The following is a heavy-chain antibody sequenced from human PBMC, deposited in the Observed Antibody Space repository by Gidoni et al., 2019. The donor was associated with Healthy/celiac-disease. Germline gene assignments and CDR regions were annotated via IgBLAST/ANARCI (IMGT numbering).Heavy chain of an antibody. J-gene: IGHJ4*02. CDR1: GFTFSSYA. Sequence: QVQLVESGGGVVQPGRSLRPSCAASGFTFSSYAMHWVRQAPGKGLEWVAVISYDGSNKYYADSVKGRFTISRDNSKNTLYLQMNSLRAEDTAVYYCARGWQWLPPLDYWGQGTLVTVSS. CDR2: ISYDGSNK. CDR3: ARGWQWLPPLDY. V-gene: IGHV3-30-3*01. D-gene: IGHD6-19*01.